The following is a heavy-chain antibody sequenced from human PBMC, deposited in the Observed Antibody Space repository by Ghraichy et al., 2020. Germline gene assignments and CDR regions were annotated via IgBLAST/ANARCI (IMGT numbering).Heavy chain of an antibody. V-gene: IGHV4-4*07. CDR2: IYTSGST. J-gene: IGHJ5*02. D-gene: IGHD4-23*01. CDR1: GGSISSYY. Sequence: SETLSLICTVSGGSISSYYWSWIRQPAGKGLEWIGRIYTSGSTNYNPSLKSRVTMSVDTSKNQFSLKLNSVTAADTGVYYCARNGPSGNSLNWFDPWGQGTLVTVSS. CDR3: ARNGPSGNSLNWFDP.